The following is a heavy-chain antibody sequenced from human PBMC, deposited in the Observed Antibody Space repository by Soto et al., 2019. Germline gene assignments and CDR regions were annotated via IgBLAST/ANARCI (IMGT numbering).Heavy chain of an antibody. CDR1: GGSVRTGSYH. CDR3: ARIGWGGDS. V-gene: IGHV4-61*01. Sequence: QVQLQESGPGRVKPSETLSLTCRVSGGSVRTGSYHWSWIRQPPGTGLEWIGFIPNNGSPDYNPSLKSRVVVSIDRSKNQFSLKVNSVTAADTAVYFCARIGWGGDSWGQGTLVTVSS. CDR2: IPNNGSP. J-gene: IGHJ4*02. D-gene: IGHD7-27*01.